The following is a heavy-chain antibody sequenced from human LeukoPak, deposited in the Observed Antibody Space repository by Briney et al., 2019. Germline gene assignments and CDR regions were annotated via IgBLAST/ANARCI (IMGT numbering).Heavy chain of an antibody. Sequence: PSETLSLTCTVSGGSISSYYWNWIRQPPGEGLEWIGYVYISGSTNFNPALKSRVTISLDTSKNQSSLNLTSVTAADTAVYYCARGAPSLYYYYMGIWGKGTTVTVSS. CDR1: GGSISSYY. CDR3: ARGAPSLYYYYMGI. D-gene: IGHD3-16*01. J-gene: IGHJ6*03. CDR2: VYISGST. V-gene: IGHV4-4*09.